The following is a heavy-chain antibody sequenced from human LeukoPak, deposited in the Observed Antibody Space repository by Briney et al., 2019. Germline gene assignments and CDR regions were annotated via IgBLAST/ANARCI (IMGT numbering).Heavy chain of an antibody. Sequence: SQTLSLTCAISGDSVSSNSAAWNWIRQSPSRGLEWLGRTYYRSKWYNDYAVSVKSRITINPDTSKNQFSLQLNSVTPEDTAVYYCARGAYCTNGVCYPEGYYFDYWGQGTLVTVSS. CDR3: ARGAYCTNGVCYPEGYYFDY. D-gene: IGHD2-8*01. V-gene: IGHV6-1*01. CDR1: GDSVSSNSAA. CDR2: TYYRSKWYN. J-gene: IGHJ4*02.